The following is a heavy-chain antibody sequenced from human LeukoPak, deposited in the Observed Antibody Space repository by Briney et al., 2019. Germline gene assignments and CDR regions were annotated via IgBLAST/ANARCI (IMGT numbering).Heavy chain of an antibody. CDR1: GFTFSSYW. V-gene: IGHV3-7*01. CDR2: IKQDGSEK. D-gene: IGHD3-10*01. CDR3: ARDQDYYGSGSHYDAFDI. Sequence: PGGSLRLSCAASGFTFSSYWMIWLRQAPGKGLEWVANIKQDGSEKYYMDSVKGRFTISRDNAKNSLYLQMNSLRAGDTAVYYCARDQDYYGSGSHYDAFDIWGQGTMVTVSS. J-gene: IGHJ3*02.